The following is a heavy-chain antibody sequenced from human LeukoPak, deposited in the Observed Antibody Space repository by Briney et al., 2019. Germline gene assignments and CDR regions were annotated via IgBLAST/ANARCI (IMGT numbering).Heavy chain of an antibody. CDR3: ARDKTASDY. CDR1: GYTFAGYY. J-gene: IGHJ4*02. D-gene: IGHD2-21*01. Sequence: GESLKISCKGSGYTFAGYYMHWVRQAPGQGLEWMGWINPNSGGTNYAQKFQGRVTMTRDTSISTAYMELSRLRSDDTAVYYCARDKTASDYWGQGTLVTVSS. CDR2: INPNSGGT. V-gene: IGHV1-2*02.